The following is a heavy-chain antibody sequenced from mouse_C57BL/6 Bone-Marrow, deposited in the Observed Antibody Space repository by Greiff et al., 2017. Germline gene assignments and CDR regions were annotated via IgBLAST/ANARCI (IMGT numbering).Heavy chain of an antibody. D-gene: IGHD2-5*01. Sequence: QVQLKQSGAELVMPGASVKLSCKASGYTFTSYWMHWVKQRPGQGLEWIGEIDPSDSYTNYNQKFKGKSTLTVDKSSSTAYMQLSSLTSEDSAVYYCARRDYSKRGNFDYWGQGTTLTVSS. CDR2: IDPSDSYT. J-gene: IGHJ2*01. CDR3: ARRDYSKRGNFDY. CDR1: GYTFTSYW. V-gene: IGHV1-69*01.